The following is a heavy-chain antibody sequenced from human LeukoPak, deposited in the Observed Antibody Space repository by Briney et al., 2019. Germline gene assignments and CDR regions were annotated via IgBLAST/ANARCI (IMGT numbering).Heavy chain of an antibody. D-gene: IGHD6-6*01. CDR2: ISFDGSLQ. V-gene: IGHV3-30*04. CDR1: GFSFDTYA. CDR3: ARGRLRIAALIDY. Sequence: PGGSLRLSCEASGFSFDTYAYHWVRQAPGKGLEWVVVISFDGSLQYYTDSVKGRFTISRDISTNTLYLQMNSLRPEDTAVYYCARGRLRIAALIDYWGQGTLVSVSS. J-gene: IGHJ4*02.